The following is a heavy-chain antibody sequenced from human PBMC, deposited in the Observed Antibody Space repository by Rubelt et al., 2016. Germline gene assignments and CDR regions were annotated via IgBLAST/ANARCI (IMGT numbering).Heavy chain of an antibody. CDR1: GGSISSSSYY. J-gene: IGHJ5*02. CDR2: IYYSGST. Sequence: LSLTCTVSGGSISSSSYYWGWIRQPPGKGLEWIGSIYYSGSTYYNPSLKSRVTISVDTSKHQFSLKLSSVTAADTAVYYCARQIYGSGSYFVDWFDPWGQGTLVTGSS. V-gene: IGHV4-39*01. D-gene: IGHD3-10*01. CDR3: ARQIYGSGSYFVDWFDP.